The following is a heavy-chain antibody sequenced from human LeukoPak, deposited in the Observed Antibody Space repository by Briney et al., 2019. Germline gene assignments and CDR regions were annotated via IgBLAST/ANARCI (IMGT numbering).Heavy chain of an antibody. CDR3: ARVIAAAGTGLDY. V-gene: IGHV4-4*02. J-gene: IGHJ4*02. CDR1: GGSISSSNW. Sequence: PSETLSLTCAVSGGSISSSNWWSWVRPPPGKGLEWIGEIYHSGSTNYNPSLKSRVTISVDKSKNQFSLKLSSVTAADTAVYYCARVIAAAGTGLDYWGQGTLVTVSS. D-gene: IGHD6-13*01. CDR2: IYHSGST.